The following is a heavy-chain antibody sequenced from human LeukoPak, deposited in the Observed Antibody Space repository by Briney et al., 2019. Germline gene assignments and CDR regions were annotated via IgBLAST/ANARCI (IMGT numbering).Heavy chain of an antibody. CDR2: IYGGDDT. CDR1: GFTVRSNY. J-gene: IGHJ4*02. V-gene: IGHV3-53*01. D-gene: IGHD4-23*01. CDR3: ARDLHGGGDS. Sequence: GGSLGLSCAASGFTVRSNYMNWVRQAPGKGLEWVSVIYGGDDTYYAASVKGRFTISRDNSRNTLYLQMNSLRAEDTAVYYCARDLHGGGDSWGQGTLVTVSS.